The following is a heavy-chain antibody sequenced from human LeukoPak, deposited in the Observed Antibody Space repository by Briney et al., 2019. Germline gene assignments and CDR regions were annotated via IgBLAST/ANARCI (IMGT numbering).Heavy chain of an antibody. V-gene: IGHV3-7*03. J-gene: IGHJ4*02. Sequence: GGSLRLSCAASGFALSSHWMTWVRQVPGRGPEWVANVNRDGSEAYYLDSVKGRFTISKDNAKNSLYLQMNSLRVEDTAVYYCVKNDGWFHLAQWGQGTLVTVSS. CDR1: GFALSSHW. CDR2: VNRDGSEA. CDR3: VKNDGWFHLAQ. D-gene: IGHD6-19*01.